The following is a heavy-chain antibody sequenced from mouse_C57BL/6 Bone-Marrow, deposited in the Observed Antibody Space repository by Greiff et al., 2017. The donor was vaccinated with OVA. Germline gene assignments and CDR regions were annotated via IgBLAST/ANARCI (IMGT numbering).Heavy chain of an antibody. D-gene: IGHD3-2*02. CDR1: GFTFSSYG. CDR2: ISSGGSYT. Sequence: EVKLMESGGDLVKPGGSLKLSCAASGFTFSSYGMSWVRQTPDKRLEWVATISSGGSYTYYPDSVKGRFTLSRDNAKNTLYLQMSSMKSEDTARYYCARHGGQLRLRGLFAYWGQGTLVTVSA. V-gene: IGHV5-6*01. J-gene: IGHJ3*01. CDR3: ARHGGQLRLRGLFAY.